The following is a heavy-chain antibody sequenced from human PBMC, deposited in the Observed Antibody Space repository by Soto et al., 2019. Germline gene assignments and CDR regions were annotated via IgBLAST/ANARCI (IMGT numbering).Heavy chain of an antibody. CDR1: GGSISSGGYY. CDR3: ASSRIYHSTVTYFDY. CDR2: IYYSGTT. D-gene: IGHD4-17*01. J-gene: IGHJ4*02. V-gene: IGHV4-31*03. Sequence: SETLSLTCTVSGGSISSGGYYWSWIRQHPGKGLEWIGYIYYSGTTYYNPSLKSRVTMSVDTSKNQFSLKLSSVTAADTAVYYSASSRIYHSTVTYFDYWGQGTLVTVSS.